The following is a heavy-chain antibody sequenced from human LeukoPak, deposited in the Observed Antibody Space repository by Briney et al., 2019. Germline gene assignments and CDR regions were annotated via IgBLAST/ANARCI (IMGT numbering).Heavy chain of an antibody. V-gene: IGHV3-53*01. CDR2: IYSGGST. J-gene: IGHJ3*02. CDR1: GFTVSSNY. D-gene: IGHD2-21*02. CDR3: ARESCGGDCYYEGNAFDI. Sequence: PGGSLRLSCAASGFTVSSNYMSWVRQAPGKGLEWVSVIYSGGSTYYADSVKGRFTISRDNSKNTLYLQMNSLRAEDTAVYYCARESCGGDCYYEGNAFDIWGQGTMVTVSS.